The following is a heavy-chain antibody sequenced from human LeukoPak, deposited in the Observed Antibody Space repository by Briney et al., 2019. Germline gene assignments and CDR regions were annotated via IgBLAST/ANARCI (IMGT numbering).Heavy chain of an antibody. V-gene: IGHV3-23*01. Sequence: GGPLTLPCAASGFPFGSYAMYGLRQAPGKGLEWVSGIFGSGGSAHYADSVKGRFTISRDNSKNTVYLEMDSLRAEDTAVYYCAPLSSTSPDYWGQGTLVTVSS. D-gene: IGHD2-2*01. J-gene: IGHJ4*02. CDR2: IFGSGGSA. CDR3: APLSSTSPDY. CDR1: GFPFGSYA.